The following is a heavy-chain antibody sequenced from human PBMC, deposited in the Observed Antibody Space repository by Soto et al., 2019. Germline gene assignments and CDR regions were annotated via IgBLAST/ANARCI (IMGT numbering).Heavy chain of an antibody. CDR2: ISWNSGSI. J-gene: IGHJ4*02. D-gene: IGHD2-15*01. CDR3: AKDQEVAATGKLDY. V-gene: IGHV3-9*01. CDR1: GFTFDDYA. Sequence: GGSLRLSCAASGFTFDDYAMHWVRQAPGKGLEWVSGISWNSGSIGYADSVKGRFTISRDNAKNSLYLQMNSLRAEDTALYYCAKDQEVAATGKLDYWGQGTLVTVSS.